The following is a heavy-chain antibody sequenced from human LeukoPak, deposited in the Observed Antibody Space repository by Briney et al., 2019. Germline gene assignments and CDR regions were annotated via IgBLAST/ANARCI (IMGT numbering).Heavy chain of an antibody. D-gene: IGHD3-10*01. J-gene: IGHJ4*02. V-gene: IGHV4-38-2*02. Sequence: SETLSLTCTVSGYSISSGYYWGWIRQPPGKGLEWIGSIYHSGSTYYNPSLKSRVTISVDTSKNQFSLKLSSVTAADTAVYYCARVTGPTSTMVRGVIIPAFDYWGQGTLVTVSS. CDR1: GYSISSGYY. CDR2: IYHSGST. CDR3: ARVTGPTSTMVRGVIIPAFDY.